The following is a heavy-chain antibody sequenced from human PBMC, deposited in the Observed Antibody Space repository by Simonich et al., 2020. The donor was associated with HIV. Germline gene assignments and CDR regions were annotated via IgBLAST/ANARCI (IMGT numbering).Heavy chain of an antibody. D-gene: IGHD1-26*01. V-gene: IGHV3-48*03. CDR1: GFTFSIYE. Sequence: EVQLVESGGGLVQPGGSLRLSCAASGFTFSIYEMNWVRQAPGKGMEWVSYISTSGNVIFYVDSVKGRFTISRDNAKNSLYLQMNSLRAEDTAVYYCARGWEPGAFDIWGQGTMVTVSS. CDR3: ARGWEPGAFDI. CDR2: ISTSGNVI. J-gene: IGHJ3*02.